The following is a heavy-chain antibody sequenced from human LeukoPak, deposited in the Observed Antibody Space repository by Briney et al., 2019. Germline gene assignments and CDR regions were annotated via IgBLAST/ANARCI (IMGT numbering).Heavy chain of an antibody. V-gene: IGHV4-59*08. D-gene: IGHD3-3*01. CDR2: IYYSGST. J-gene: IGHJ3*02. CDR1: GGSISSYY. Sequence: PSETLSLTCTVSGGSISSYYWSWIRQPPGKGLEWIGYIYYSGSTNYNPSLKRRVTISVDTSKNQFSLKLSSVPAADTAVYYCARQFFGVVIISPDAFDIWGQGTMVTVSS. CDR3: ARQFFGVVIISPDAFDI.